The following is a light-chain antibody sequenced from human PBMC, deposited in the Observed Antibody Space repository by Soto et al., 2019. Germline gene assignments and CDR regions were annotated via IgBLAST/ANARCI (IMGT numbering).Light chain of an antibody. CDR1: QSVSSSY. J-gene: IGKJ5*01. CDR3: QQYDSSPIT. Sequence: EIVLTQSPGTLSLSPGESATLSCRASQSVSSSYLAWYQQKPGQAPRLLIYGASSRATGIPDRFSGSGSGTDFTLTISRLEPEDSAVYYCQQYDSSPITFGQGTRLEIK. V-gene: IGKV3-20*01. CDR2: GAS.